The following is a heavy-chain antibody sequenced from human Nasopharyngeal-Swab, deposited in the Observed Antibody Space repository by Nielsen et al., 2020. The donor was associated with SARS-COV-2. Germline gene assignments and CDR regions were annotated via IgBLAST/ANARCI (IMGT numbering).Heavy chain of an antibody. CDR1: GFTFSSYS. Sequence: GGSLKISCAASGFTFSSYSMNWVRQAPGKGLEWVSSISSSSSYIYYADSVKGRFTISRDNAKNSLYLQMNSLRAEDTAVYYCAREGKGSWNWNYVGESYFDYWGQGTLVTVSS. J-gene: IGHJ4*02. CDR2: ISSSSSYI. D-gene: IGHD1-7*01. V-gene: IGHV3-21*01. CDR3: AREGKGSWNWNYVGESYFDY.